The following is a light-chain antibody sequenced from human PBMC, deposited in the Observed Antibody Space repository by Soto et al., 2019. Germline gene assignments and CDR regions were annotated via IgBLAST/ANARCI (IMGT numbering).Light chain of an antibody. J-gene: IGKJ1*01. CDR1: QSVRIN. Sequence: IVLTQSPGTLSLSPWERATLSCRASQSVRINVAWYQQKNGQAPRLLVYGASTRASGIPDRFSGSGSGTDFTLTISRLEPEDFAVYYCQQYGSSLWTFGQGTKVDIK. CDR3: QQYGSSLWT. V-gene: IGKV3-20*01. CDR2: GAS.